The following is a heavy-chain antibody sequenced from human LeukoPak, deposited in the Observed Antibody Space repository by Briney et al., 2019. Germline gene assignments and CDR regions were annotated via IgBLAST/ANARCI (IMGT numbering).Heavy chain of an antibody. CDR2: TYYRSKWYN. Sequence: SQTLSLTCAISGDSVSSNSAAWNWIRQSPSRGLEWLGRTYYRSKWYNDYAVSVKSRITINPDTSKDQFSLQLNSVTPEDTAVYYCARDRSSSYFHYYYGMDVWGQGTTVTVSS. CDR3: ARDRSSSYFHYYYGMDV. V-gene: IGHV6-1*01. CDR1: GDSVSSNSAA. J-gene: IGHJ6*02. D-gene: IGHD6-13*01.